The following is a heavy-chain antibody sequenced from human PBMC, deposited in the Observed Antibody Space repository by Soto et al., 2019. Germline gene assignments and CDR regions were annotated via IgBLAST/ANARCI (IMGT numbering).Heavy chain of an antibody. CDR3: ARDDYGDYAPILGYFDL. V-gene: IGHV3-33*01. J-gene: IGHJ2*01. CDR2: IWYDGSNK. CDR1: GFTFSSYG. D-gene: IGHD4-17*01. Sequence: QVQLVESGGGVVQPGRSLRLSCAASGFTFSSYGMHWVRQAPGKGLEWVAVIWYDGSNKYYADSVKGRFTISRDNSKNTLYLQMNSLRAEDTAVYYCARDDYGDYAPILGYFDLWGRRTLVTVSS.